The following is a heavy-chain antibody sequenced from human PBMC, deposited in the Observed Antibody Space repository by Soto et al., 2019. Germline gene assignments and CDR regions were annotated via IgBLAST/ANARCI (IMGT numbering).Heavy chain of an antibody. J-gene: IGHJ6*02. Sequence: VASVKVSCKASGYIFTNYAIHWVRQAPGQRLEWMGWLNADNGNTKYSQSFQGRVTITRDRSASTAYMELSSLRSEDTALYYCARAAAAGTTNYYFGMDVWGHGTTVTVSS. CDR2: LNADNGNT. V-gene: IGHV1-3*01. D-gene: IGHD6-13*01. CDR1: GYIFTNYA. CDR3: ARAAAAGTTNYYFGMDV.